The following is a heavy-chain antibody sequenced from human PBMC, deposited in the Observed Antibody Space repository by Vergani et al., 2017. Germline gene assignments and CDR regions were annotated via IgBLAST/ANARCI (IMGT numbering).Heavy chain of an antibody. CDR1: GGTFSSYA. D-gene: IGHD2-2*02. CDR2: IIPIFGTA. Sequence: QVQLVQSGAEVKKPGSSVKVSCKASGGTFSSYAISWVRQAPGQGLEWMGGIIPIFGTANYAQKFQGRVTITADESTRTAYMELSSLRSEDTAVYYCASRYCSSTSCYTDYFDYWGQGTLVTVSS. J-gene: IGHJ4*02. CDR3: ASRYCSSTSCYTDYFDY. V-gene: IGHV1-69*01.